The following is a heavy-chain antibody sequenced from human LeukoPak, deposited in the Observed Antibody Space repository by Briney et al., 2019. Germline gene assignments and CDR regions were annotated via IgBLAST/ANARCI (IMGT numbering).Heavy chain of an antibody. D-gene: IGHD3-3*01. J-gene: IGHJ4*02. CDR1: GYTFTSYG. Sequence: ASVKVTFKASGYTFTSYGISWVRQAPGQGLEWMGWISAYNGNTNYAQKLQGRVTMTTDTSTSTAYMELRSLRSDDTAVYYCARDALYYDFWSGYQYYFDYWGQVTLVTVSS. CDR3: ARDALYYDFWSGYQYYFDY. CDR2: ISAYNGNT. V-gene: IGHV1-18*01.